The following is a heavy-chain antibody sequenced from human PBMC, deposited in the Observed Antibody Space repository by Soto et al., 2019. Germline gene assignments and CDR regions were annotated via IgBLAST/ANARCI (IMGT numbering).Heavy chain of an antibody. CDR2: IIPILGET. Sequence: VQVVQSGAEVKKPGSSVRVSCKASGTIFSSYTISWVRQAPGQGLEWMGRIIPILGETNSAQKFQGRVTLTADKSTNTAYMELNSLRLEDTALYYCARGLGGRMDDWGQGTTVTVSS. V-gene: IGHV1-69*08. D-gene: IGHD3-16*01. CDR1: GTIFSSYT. J-gene: IGHJ6*02. CDR3: ARGLGGRMDD.